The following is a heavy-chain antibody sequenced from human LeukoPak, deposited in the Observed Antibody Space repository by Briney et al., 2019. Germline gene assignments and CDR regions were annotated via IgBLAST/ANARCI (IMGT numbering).Heavy chain of an antibody. D-gene: IGHD6-13*01. CDR3: ARVIAAAGHYYSYVDV. CDR1: GHTFSSYA. J-gene: IGHJ6*03. V-gene: IGHV1-69*05. Sequence: SVKVSCNASGHTFSSYAISWARQAPGQALEWMRRLIPIFGTANYAQEFQRRGTITTGDPTSTAYRERSTLRSEDTAVYYCARVIAAAGHYYSYVDVWGKGNTVTVSS. CDR2: LIPIFGTA.